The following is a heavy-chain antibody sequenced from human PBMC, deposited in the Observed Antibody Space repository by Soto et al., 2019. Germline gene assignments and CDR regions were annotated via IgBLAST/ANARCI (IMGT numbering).Heavy chain of an antibody. V-gene: IGHV4-39*02. CDR1: GASISSTDFF. CDR2: LFYGGNT. CDR3: TSGTHSSGWYPYFDF. J-gene: IGHJ4*02. D-gene: IGHD6-19*01. Sequence: QLQLQESGPGLVKPSETLSLTCTVSGASISSTDFFWGWIRQPPGKGLEWIGSLFYGGNTYYDPSLKSRVIISVDTSKNLFSLKLSSVTAADTAIYYCTSGTHSSGWYPYFDFWGQGTLVTVSS.